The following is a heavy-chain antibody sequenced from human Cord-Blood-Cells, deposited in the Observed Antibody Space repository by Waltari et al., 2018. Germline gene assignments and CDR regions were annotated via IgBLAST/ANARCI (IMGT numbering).Heavy chain of an antibody. CDR1: GSTFMRYR. J-gene: IGHJ4*02. CDR2: ISSSSSYI. V-gene: IGHV3-21*01. D-gene: IGHD5-18*01. Sequence: EVPRVESGGGLVEPGGSLRLSGAASGSTFMRYRMNWVRQATGKGLEWVSSISSSSSYIYYADSVKGRFTISRDNAKNSLYLQMNSLRAEDTAVYYCARVIGTAMVDYWGQGTLVTVSS. CDR3: ARVIGTAMVDY.